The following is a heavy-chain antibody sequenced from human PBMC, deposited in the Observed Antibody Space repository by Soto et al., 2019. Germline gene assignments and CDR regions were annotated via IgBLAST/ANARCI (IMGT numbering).Heavy chain of an antibody. D-gene: IGHD3-16*01. CDR1: GGSISSSSYY. V-gene: IGHV4-39*01. CDR3: ASLTRITDKRWGND. CDR2: IYYSGST. Sequence: PSETLSLTCTVSGGSISSSSYYWGWIRQPPGKGLEWIGSIYYSGSTYYNPSLKSRVTISVDTSKNQFSLKLSSVTAADTAVYYCASLTRITDKRWGNDWGQGTLVTVSS. J-gene: IGHJ4*02.